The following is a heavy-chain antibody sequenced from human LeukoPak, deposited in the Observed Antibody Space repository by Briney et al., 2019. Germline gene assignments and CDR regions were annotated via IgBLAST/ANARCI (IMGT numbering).Heavy chain of an antibody. J-gene: IGHJ3*02. D-gene: IGHD2-15*01. V-gene: IGHV5-51*01. CDR3: ARTLTREPNAFDI. Sequence: GESLKISCKGSGYYFTSYWIGWVRQPPGKGMEWMGIIYPGDSDPRYSPSFQGQVTMSADKSISTSYLQWNSLKASDTAMYYCARTLTREPNAFDIWGQGTLVTVSS. CDR2: IYPGDSDP. CDR1: GYYFTSYW.